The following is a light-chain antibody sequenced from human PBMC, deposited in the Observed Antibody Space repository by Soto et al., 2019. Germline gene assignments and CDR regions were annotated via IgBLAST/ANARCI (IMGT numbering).Light chain of an antibody. J-gene: IGKJ4*01. CDR2: DAS. Sequence: EILMTQSPATLSVSPGERATLSCRTSQSVSTNLAWYQQKPGQAPSLLIYDASTRASGIPARFSGSGSGTDFTLTLTSLQSEDFALYYCQRYDDWPLTFGGGTKVEIK. CDR1: QSVSTN. V-gene: IGKV3D-15*01. CDR3: QRYDDWPLT.